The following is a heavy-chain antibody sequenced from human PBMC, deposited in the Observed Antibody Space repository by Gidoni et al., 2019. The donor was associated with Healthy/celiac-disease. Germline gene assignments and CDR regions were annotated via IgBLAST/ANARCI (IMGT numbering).Heavy chain of an antibody. J-gene: IGHJ6*02. CDR2: ISWNSGSI. Sequence: EVQLVESGGGLVQPGRSLRLSCAAFGFTSDDYAMHWVRQAPGKALERVSGISWNSGSIGYADSVKVRFTIARDNAKNSLYLQMNRLRAEDTALYYCAKEHSHKIVATIRGLFCGGDCYSGYYYGMDVWGQGTTVTVSS. V-gene: IGHV3-9*02. CDR3: AKEHSHKIVATIRGLFCGGDCYSGYYYGMDV. D-gene: IGHD2-21*02. CDR1: GFTSDDYA.